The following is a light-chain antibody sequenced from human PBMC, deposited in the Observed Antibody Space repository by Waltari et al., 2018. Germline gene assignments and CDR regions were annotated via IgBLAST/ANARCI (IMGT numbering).Light chain of an antibody. J-gene: IGLJ2*01. CDR3: QVWDSSSDHSV. Sequence: SYVLTHPPSVSVAPGKTARITFGGNNIGRKRVHWYQQKPGQAPVLVVYDDSDRPSGIPERFSGSNSGNTATLTISRVEAGDEADYYCQVWDSSSDHSVFGGGTKLTVL. CDR2: DDS. V-gene: IGLV3-21*03. CDR1: NIGRKR.